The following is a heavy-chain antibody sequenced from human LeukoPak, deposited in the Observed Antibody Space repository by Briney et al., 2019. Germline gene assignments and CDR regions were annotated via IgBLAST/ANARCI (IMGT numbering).Heavy chain of an antibody. CDR3: ARSPYYDILTGSRGTFDY. CDR1: GFSFSTSGVG. CDR2: IYWVGDK. Sequence: GPTLVKPTQTLTLTCTFSGFSFSTSGVGVGWIRQPPGKALEWLAVIYWVGDKRYRPSLKSRLTITKDTSKNQVVLTMTNMDPVDTATYYCARSPYYDILTGSRGTFDYWGRGILVTVSS. D-gene: IGHD3-9*01. J-gene: IGHJ4*02. V-gene: IGHV2-5*02.